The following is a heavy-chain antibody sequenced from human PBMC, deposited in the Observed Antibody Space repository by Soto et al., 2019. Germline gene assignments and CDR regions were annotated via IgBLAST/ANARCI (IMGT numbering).Heavy chain of an antibody. J-gene: IGHJ3*01. CDR1: GFTFSSYA. Sequence: WGSLRLSCAASGFTFSSYAMSWVRQAPGKGLEWVSAISGSGGSTYYADSVKGRFTISRDNSKNTLYLQMNSLRAEDTAVYYCAKDHGGYDLGDPPAPPKFWGQGTMVPVS. CDR2: ISGSGGST. V-gene: IGHV3-23*01. CDR3: AKDHGGYDLGDPPAPPKF. D-gene: IGHD5-12*01.